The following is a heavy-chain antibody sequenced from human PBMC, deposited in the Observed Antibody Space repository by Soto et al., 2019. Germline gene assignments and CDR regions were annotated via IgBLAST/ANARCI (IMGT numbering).Heavy chain of an antibody. Sequence: ASVKVSYKASGCTFSNYGLNWVRQAPGQGLDGMGWVSANNGHTNYAQNLQGRVSMTTDTSTSTAYMELRGLRFDDAAVYYCARDIESVTAKHFFYYYAMDVWGQGTTVTVSS. D-gene: IGHD2-8*01. V-gene: IGHV1-18*01. J-gene: IGHJ6*02. CDR2: VSANNGHT. CDR3: ARDIESVTAKHFFYYYAMDV. CDR1: GCTFSNYG.